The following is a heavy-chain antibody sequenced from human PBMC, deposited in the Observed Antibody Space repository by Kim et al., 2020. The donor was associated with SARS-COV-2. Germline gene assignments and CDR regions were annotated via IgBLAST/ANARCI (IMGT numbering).Heavy chain of an antibody. CDR3: ARDLGY. Sequence: SSRSYIYYADSVKGQFTISRDNAKNSLYLQMNSLRAEDTAVYYCARDLGYWGQGTLVTVSS. CDR2: SSRSYI. J-gene: IGHJ4*02. V-gene: IGHV3-21*01.